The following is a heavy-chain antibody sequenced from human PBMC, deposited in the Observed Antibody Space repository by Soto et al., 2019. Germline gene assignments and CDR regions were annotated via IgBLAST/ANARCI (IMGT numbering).Heavy chain of an antibody. CDR2: ISSAGDSS. J-gene: IGHJ4*02. Sequence: PGGSLRLSCAASGFTFSSYEMNWVRQAPGKTLEWVSYISSAGDSSYYADSVKSRFTISRDNAKNSLYLQMNSLKAEDTAVYYCVRDPYLPTAGRLASLHYWGPGTLVTVSS. CDR3: VRDPYLPTAGRLASLHY. CDR1: GFTFSSYE. V-gene: IGHV3-48*03. D-gene: IGHD1-1*01.